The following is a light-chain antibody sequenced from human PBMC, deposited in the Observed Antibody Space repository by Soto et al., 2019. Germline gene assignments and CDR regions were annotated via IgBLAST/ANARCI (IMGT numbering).Light chain of an antibody. CDR2: GAS. V-gene: IGKV3-20*01. J-gene: IGKJ2*02. CDR1: QSVSSNY. Sequence: IVLTQSPGTLSLSPGERATLSCRASQSVSSNYLGWYQQKPGQAPRLLIYGASTRATGIPDRFSGSGSGTDFILTISRLEPEDFAVYYCQQYSSSPRTFGQGTKLEIK. CDR3: QQYSSSPRT.